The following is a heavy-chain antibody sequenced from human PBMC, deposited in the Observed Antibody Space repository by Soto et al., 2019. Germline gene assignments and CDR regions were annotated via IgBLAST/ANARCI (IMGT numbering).Heavy chain of an antibody. CDR1: GDSISSGDYY. CDR2: IYYSGST. D-gene: IGHD4-17*01. V-gene: IGHV4-30-4*01. J-gene: IGHJ6*02. Sequence: SETLSLTCTVSGDSISSGDYYWSWIRQPPGKGLEWIGYIYYSGSTYHNPSLKSRVTISIDTSKNQFFLKLTSVTAADTAVYYCARDTVITYGYGMDVWGQGTTVTVSS. CDR3: ARDTVITYGYGMDV.